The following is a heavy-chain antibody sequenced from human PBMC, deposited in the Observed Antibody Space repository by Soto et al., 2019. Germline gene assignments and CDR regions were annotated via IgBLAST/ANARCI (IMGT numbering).Heavy chain of an antibody. V-gene: IGHV4-39*01. CDR2: IYYSGST. D-gene: IGHD2-15*01. CDR3: ARRLGSGGAFDI. CDR1: GGSVSSGSYY. Sequence: SETLSLTCTVSGGSVSSGSYYWSWIRQPPGKGLEWIGNIYYSGSTYYNPSLKSRVTISVDTSKNQFSLKLSSVTAADTAVYYCARRLGSGGAFDIWGQGTMVTVSS. J-gene: IGHJ3*02.